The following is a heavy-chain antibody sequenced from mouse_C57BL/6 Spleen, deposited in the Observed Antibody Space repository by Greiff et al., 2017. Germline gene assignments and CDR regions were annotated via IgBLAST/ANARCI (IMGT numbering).Heavy chain of an antibody. CDR1: GYTFTSYW. V-gene: IGHV1-61*01. J-gene: IGHJ2*01. CDR2: IYPSDSET. D-gene: IGHD1-1*01. CDR3: AGGGSSFDY. Sequence: QVQLKQPGAELVRPGSSVKLSCKASGYTFTSYWMDWVKQRPGQGLEWIGNIYPSDSETHYNQKFKDKATLTVDKSSSTAYMQLSSLTSEDSAVYYCAGGGSSFDYWGQGTTLTVSS.